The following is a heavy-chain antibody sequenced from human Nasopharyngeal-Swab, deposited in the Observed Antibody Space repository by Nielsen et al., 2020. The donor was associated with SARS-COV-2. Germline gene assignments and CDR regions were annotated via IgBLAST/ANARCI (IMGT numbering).Heavy chain of an antibody. D-gene: IGHD6-6*01. V-gene: IGHV4-4*02. CDR3: ASSSSQKRGHDS. CDR2: TSHNRHT. CDR1: GGSIIGSDW. J-gene: IGHJ4*02. Sequence: SETLSLTCAVSGGSIIGSDWWSWVRQPPGKGLEWIGETSHNRHTNYNPSLKSRVTVSVDRSKNQFSLSLNSVTPADTAVYYCASSSSQKRGHDSWGQGTLVTVSS.